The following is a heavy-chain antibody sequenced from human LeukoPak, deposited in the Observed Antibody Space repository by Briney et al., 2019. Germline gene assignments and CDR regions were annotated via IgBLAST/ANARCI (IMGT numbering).Heavy chain of an antibody. CDR2: IRYDGSNK. CDR3: AKAPYCSSTSCQNFDY. D-gene: IGHD2-2*01. Sequence: SGGSLRLSCAASGFTFSSYGTHWVRQAPGKGLEWVAFIRYDGSNKYCADSVKGRFTISRDNSKNTLYLQMNSLRAEDTAVYYCAKAPYCSSTSCQNFDYWGQGTLVTVSS. CDR1: GFTFSSYG. V-gene: IGHV3-30*02. J-gene: IGHJ4*02.